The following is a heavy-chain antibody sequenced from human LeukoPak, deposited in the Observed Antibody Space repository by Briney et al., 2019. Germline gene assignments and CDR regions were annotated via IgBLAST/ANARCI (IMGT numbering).Heavy chain of an antibody. D-gene: IGHD3-10*01. CDR2: IYSGGST. V-gene: IGHV3-66*01. CDR3: ARDPGLLWLGESRNYYGMDV. CDR1: GFTVSSNY. J-gene: IGHJ6*02. Sequence: PGGSLRLSCAASGFTVSSNYMSWVRQAPGKGLEWVSVIYSGGSTYYADSVKGRFTISRDNSKNTLYLQMNSLRAEDTAVYYCARDPGLLWLGESRNYYGMDVWGQGTTVTVSS.